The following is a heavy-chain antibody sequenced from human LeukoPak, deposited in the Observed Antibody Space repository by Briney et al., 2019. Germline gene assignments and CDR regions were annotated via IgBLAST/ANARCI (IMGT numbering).Heavy chain of an antibody. Sequence: PGGSLRLSCAASGFTFSSYGMHWVRQAPGKGLEWVSSISSSSSYIYYADSVKGRFTISRHNAKNSLYLQMNSLRAEDTAVYYCARGEVHYYGSGSDYWGQGTLVTVSS. J-gene: IGHJ4*02. D-gene: IGHD3-10*01. CDR2: ISSSSSYI. CDR3: ARGEVHYYGSGSDY. CDR1: GFTFSSYG. V-gene: IGHV3-21*01.